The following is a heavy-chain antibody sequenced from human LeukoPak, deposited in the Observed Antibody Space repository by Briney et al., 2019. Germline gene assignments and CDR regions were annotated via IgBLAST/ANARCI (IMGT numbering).Heavy chain of an antibody. J-gene: IGHJ4*02. D-gene: IGHD6-19*01. Sequence: SETLSLTCTVSGGSINGYYWSWVRQSPGKGLESRGYIYYTGSTNYNPSLKSRVTMSVDTSRNQFFLWLSSVTAADTAVYYCAKWRRGGWSLDYWGQGTLVTVSS. CDR2: IYYTGST. CDR3: AKWRRGGWSLDY. CDR1: GGSINGYY. V-gene: IGHV4-59*01.